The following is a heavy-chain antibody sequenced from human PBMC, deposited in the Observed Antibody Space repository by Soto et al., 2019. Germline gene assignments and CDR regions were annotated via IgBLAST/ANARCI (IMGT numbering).Heavy chain of an antibody. CDR3: AKDPFVVVPAAMFDP. Sequence: GGSLRLSCAASGFTFSSYAMSWVRQAPGKGLEWVSAISGSGGSTYYADSVKGRFTISRDNSKNTLYLQMNSLRAEDTAVYYFAKDPFVVVPAAMFDPWGQGTLVTVSS. J-gene: IGHJ5*02. V-gene: IGHV3-23*01. CDR2: ISGSGGST. D-gene: IGHD2-2*01. CDR1: GFTFSSYA.